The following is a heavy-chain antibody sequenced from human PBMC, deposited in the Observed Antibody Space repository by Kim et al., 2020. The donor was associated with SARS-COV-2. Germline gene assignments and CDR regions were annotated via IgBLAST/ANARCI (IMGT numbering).Heavy chain of an antibody. CDR3: ARQRAKRWLQFGNWFDP. J-gene: IGHJ5*02. V-gene: IGHV4-61*07. D-gene: IGHD5-12*01. Sequence: PNSRVTISVATSKNQFSLKLSSVTAADTAVYYCARQRAKRWLQFGNWFDPWGHGTLVTVSS.